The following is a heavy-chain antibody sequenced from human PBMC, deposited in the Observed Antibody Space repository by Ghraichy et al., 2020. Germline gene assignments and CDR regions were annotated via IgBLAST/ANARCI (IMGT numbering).Heavy chain of an antibody. CDR1: GGSISSYY. Sequence: ESLNISCTVSGGSISSYYWSWIRQPPGKGLEWIGYIYYSGSTNYNPSLKSRVTISVDTSKNQFSLKLSSVTAADTAVYYCATGIYYYDSSGYYYTPPYYYYYMDVWGKGTTVTVSS. V-gene: IGHV4-59*01. J-gene: IGHJ6*03. D-gene: IGHD3-22*01. CDR3: ATGIYYYDSSGYYYTPPYYYYYMDV. CDR2: IYYSGST.